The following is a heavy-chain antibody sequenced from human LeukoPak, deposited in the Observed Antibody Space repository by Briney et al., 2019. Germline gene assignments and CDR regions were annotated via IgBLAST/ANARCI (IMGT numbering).Heavy chain of an antibody. J-gene: IGHJ5*02. D-gene: IGHD2-2*01. Sequence: PGGSLRLSCVASGFTFTSYAMSWVRQAPGQGLEYVSSISSGNHMYYGDSVKGRFTISRDNARNSLFLQMNNLRGEDTAVYYCAREDCSNVRCYGASDAWGQGTLVTVSS. CDR1: GFTFTSYA. V-gene: IGHV3-69-1*01. CDR2: ISSGNHM. CDR3: AREDCSNVRCYGASDA.